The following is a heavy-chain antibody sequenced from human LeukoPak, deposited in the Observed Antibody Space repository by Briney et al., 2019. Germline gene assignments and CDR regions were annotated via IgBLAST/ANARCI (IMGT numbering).Heavy chain of an antibody. CDR1: GFTFSGHW. CDR3: TKGRSNHY. Sequence: PGGSLRLSCATSGFTFSGHWMSWVRQAPGQGLEWVANINHGGSDKYYVHSVKGRFTISRDNANNLLYLQMNSLRGEDTAVYYCTKGRSNHYWGQRTLVTVST. J-gene: IGHJ4*02. V-gene: IGHV3-7*01. CDR2: INHGGSDK. D-gene: IGHD3-10*01.